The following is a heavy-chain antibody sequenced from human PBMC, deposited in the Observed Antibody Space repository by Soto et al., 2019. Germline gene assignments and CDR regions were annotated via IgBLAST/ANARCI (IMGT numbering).Heavy chain of an antibody. CDR3: ARDRGHYYGSGSYYNVYYGMDV. D-gene: IGHD3-10*01. CDR1: GGTFSSYA. J-gene: IGHJ6*02. V-gene: IGHV1-69*13. Sequence: ASVKVSCKASGGTFSSYAISWVRQAPGQGLEWMGGIIPIFGTANYAQKFQGRVTITADESTSTAYMELSSLRSEDTAVYYCARDRGHYYGSGSYYNVYYGMDVWGQGTTVTVSS. CDR2: IIPIFGTA.